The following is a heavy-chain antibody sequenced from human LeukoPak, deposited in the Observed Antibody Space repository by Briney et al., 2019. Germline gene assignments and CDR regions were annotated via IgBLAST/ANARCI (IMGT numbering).Heavy chain of an antibody. D-gene: IGHD4-23*01. CDR1: GGSFSGYY. Sequence: SETLSLTCAVYGGSFSGYYWSWIRQPPGKGLEWIGYIYYSGSTNYNPSLKSRVTISVDTSKNQFSLKLGSVTAADTAVHYCARGDDEEGNDYWGQGTLVTVSS. CDR3: ARGDDEEGNDY. V-gene: IGHV4-59*01. CDR2: IYYSGST. J-gene: IGHJ4*02.